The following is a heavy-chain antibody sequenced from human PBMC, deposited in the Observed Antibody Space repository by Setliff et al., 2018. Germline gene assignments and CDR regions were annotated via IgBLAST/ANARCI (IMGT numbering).Heavy chain of an antibody. V-gene: IGHV3-15*01. Sequence: PGGSLRLSCTASGFTFGDYAMSWVRQAPGKGLEWVGRIKSKTDGGTIDYAAPVKGRLTISRDDSKNTLYLQVNSLRSEDTAVYYCTTDSMFYFDSSGYHVLDYWGQGTLVTISS. CDR2: IKSKTDGGTI. D-gene: IGHD3-22*01. CDR3: TTDSMFYFDSSGYHVLDY. CDR1: GFTFGDYA. J-gene: IGHJ4*02.